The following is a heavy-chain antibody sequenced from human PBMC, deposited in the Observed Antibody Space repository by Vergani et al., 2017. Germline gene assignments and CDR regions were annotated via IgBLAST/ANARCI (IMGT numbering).Heavy chain of an antibody. J-gene: IGHJ4*02. D-gene: IGHD1-1*01. CDR3: AKFPRDWYNYYIDY. Sequence: EVQLLESGGGLVQPGGSLRLSCAASGFTFSSYAMSWVRQAPGKGLEWVSGVTGSAASTYYADSVQGRFTISRDNSKSTLYLQMNSLKAEDTAVYYCAKFPRDWYNYYIDYGGQGTLVTVSS. V-gene: IGHV3-23*01. CDR1: GFTFSSYA. CDR2: VTGSAAST.